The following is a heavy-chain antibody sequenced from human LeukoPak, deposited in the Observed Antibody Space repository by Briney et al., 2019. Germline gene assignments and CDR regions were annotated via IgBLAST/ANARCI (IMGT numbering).Heavy chain of an antibody. CDR1: GGTFSSYA. CDR2: IIPIFGTA. Sequence: SVKVSCKASGGTFSSYAISWVRQAPGQGLEWMGGIIPIFGTANYAQKFQGRVTITTDESTSTAYMELSSLRSEDTAVYYCARDYYYDSSGYSYYYYGMDVWGQGTTVTVSS. CDR3: ARDYYYDSSGYSYYYYGMDV. J-gene: IGHJ6*02. V-gene: IGHV1-69*05. D-gene: IGHD3-22*01.